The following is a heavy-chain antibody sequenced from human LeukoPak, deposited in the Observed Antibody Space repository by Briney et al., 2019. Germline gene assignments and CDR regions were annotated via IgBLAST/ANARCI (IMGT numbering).Heavy chain of an antibody. CDR3: ARDSRTYNWNYRFDP. CDR1: GYTFTSYD. D-gene: IGHD1-7*01. Sequence: ASVKVSCKASGYTFTSYDINWVRQATGQGLEWMGWMNPNSGNTGYAQKFQGRVTITRNTSISTAYMELSSLRSEDTAVYYCARDSRTYNWNYRFDPWGQGTLVTVSS. CDR2: MNPNSGNT. V-gene: IGHV1-8*03. J-gene: IGHJ5*02.